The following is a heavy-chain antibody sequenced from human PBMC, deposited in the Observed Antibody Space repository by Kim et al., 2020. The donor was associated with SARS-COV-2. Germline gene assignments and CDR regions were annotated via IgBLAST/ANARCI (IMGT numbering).Heavy chain of an antibody. D-gene: IGHD3-10*01. CDR1: GFSFSSHW. CDR3: ARASYGSGTYYNDF. J-gene: IGHJ4*02. Sequence: GGSLRLSCVASGFSFSSHWMHWVRQAPGKGLVWVSRIKTDGSSTNYADSVKGRFTISRDNTKNTLYLQMNSLRAEDTAVYYCARASYGSGTYYNDFWGQGTLVTVSS. V-gene: IGHV3-74*01. CDR2: IKTDGSST.